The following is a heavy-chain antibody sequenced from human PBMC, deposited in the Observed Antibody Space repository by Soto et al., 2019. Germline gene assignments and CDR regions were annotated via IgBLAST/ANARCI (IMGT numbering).Heavy chain of an antibody. J-gene: IGHJ5*02. CDR3: AIYAADNRCFEA. Sequence: QEQLQESGPGLVKPSQTLSLTCTVSGGSIRSVDHWWGWVRQPPGKGLEWLGYIHAGGTTYVTPSLKSRLTMSVDTSSNQFSLNLNSLTAADTAVYFCAIYAADNRCFEACGQGTLVTVSS. D-gene: IGHD2-2*01. V-gene: IGHV4-30-4*01. CDR1: GGSIRSVDHW. CDR2: IHAGGTT.